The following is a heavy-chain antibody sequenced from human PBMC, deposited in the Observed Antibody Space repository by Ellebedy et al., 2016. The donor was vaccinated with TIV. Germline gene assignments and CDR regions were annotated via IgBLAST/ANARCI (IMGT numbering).Heavy chain of an antibody. CDR2: IYYSGSS. D-gene: IGHD5-24*01. Sequence: MPSETLSLTCTVSGGSISSYYWSWIRQPPGKGLEWIGYIYYSGSSNYNPSLKSRVTISVDTSTNPFSLKLSSVTAADTAVYYCAKDPRDGNPADWFDPWGQGTLVTVSS. V-gene: IGHV4-59*01. CDR1: GGSISSYY. J-gene: IGHJ5*02. CDR3: AKDPRDGNPADWFDP.